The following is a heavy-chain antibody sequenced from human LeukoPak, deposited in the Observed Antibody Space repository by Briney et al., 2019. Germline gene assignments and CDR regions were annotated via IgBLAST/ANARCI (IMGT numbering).Heavy chain of an antibody. V-gene: IGHV4-59*01. D-gene: IGHD1-26*01. CDR3: ARYIVSYPHDAFDI. Sequence: PSETLSLTCSVSGGSISSYYWSWIRQPPGKGLEWIGYIYYSGSTSYNPSLKSRVTISVDTSKKQFSLKLSSVTAADTAFYYCARYIVSYPHDAFDIWGQGTMVTVSS. CDR2: IYYSGST. CDR1: GGSISSYY. J-gene: IGHJ3*02.